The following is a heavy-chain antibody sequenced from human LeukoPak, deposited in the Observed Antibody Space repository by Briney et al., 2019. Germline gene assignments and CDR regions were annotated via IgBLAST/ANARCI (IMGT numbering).Heavy chain of an antibody. D-gene: IGHD3-22*01. J-gene: IGHJ1*01. Sequence: GGSLRLSCAASGFAVSNNYMSWVRQAPGKGLEWVSIIYGGGSTYCADSVNGRFTISRHNSKNTLFLQMNSLRTEDTAVYYCARAYDSSGYWPEYFHHWGQGTLVTVSS. CDR1: GFAVSNNY. V-gene: IGHV3-53*04. CDR2: IYGGGST. CDR3: ARAYDSSGYWPEYFHH.